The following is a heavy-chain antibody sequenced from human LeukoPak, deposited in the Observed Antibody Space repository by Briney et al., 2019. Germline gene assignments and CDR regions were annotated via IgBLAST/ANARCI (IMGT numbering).Heavy chain of an antibody. CDR1: GFTFITYA. V-gene: IGHV3-30-3*01. D-gene: IGHD5-24*01. J-gene: IGHJ4*02. CDR3: ARDSLKNGYNYDYFDY. CDR2: ISYDGSNE. Sequence: PGGSLRLSRAASGFTFITYAMHWVRQAPGKGLEWVAVISYDGSNEYYVDSVKGRFTISRDNSKNILYLQMNSLTAEDTAVYYCARDSLKNGYNYDYFDYWGQGTLVTVSS.